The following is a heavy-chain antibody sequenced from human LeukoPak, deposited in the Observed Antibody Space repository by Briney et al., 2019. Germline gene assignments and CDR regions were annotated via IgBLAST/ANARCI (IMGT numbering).Heavy chain of an antibody. J-gene: IGHJ3*02. CDR2: ISPTSNTI. CDR3: AFEKRGGGGAFDI. D-gene: IGHD3-10*01. V-gene: IGHV3-48*01. Sequence: GGSLRLSCAASGFTFSSYSMNWVRQAPGKGLEWVSYISPTSNTIYYADSVMGRFTVSRDNAKNSLHLPMNSLIAEDRAVSSCAFEKRGGGGAFDIWGLGTMVIVSS. CDR1: GFTFSSYS.